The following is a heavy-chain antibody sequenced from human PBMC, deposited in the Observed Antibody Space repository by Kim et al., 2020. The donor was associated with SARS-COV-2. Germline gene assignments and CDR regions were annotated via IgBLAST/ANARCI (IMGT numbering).Heavy chain of an antibody. D-gene: IGHD5-12*01. CDR1: GGSFSGYY. CDR3: ARGRRDGYRPDAFDI. V-gene: IGHV4-34*01. J-gene: IGHJ3*02. Sequence: SETLSLTCAVYGGSFSGYYWSWIRQPPGKGLEWIGEINHSGSTNYNPSLKSRVTISVDTSKNQFTLKLSSVTAADTAVYYCARGRRDGYRPDAFDIWGQGTMVTVSS. CDR2: INHSGST.